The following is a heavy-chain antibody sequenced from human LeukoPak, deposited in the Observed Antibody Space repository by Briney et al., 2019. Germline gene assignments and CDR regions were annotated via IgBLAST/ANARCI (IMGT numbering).Heavy chain of an antibody. CDR1: GGSFSGYY. CDR3: ARAAPYYDSSGYPN. CDR2: INHSGST. V-gene: IGHV4-34*01. J-gene: IGHJ4*02. D-gene: IGHD3-22*01. Sequence: SETLSLTCAAYGGSFSGYYWSWIRQPPGKGLEWIGEINHSGSTNYNPSLKSRVTISVDTSKNQFSLKLSSVTAADTAVYYCARAAPYYDSSGYPNWGQGTLVTVSS.